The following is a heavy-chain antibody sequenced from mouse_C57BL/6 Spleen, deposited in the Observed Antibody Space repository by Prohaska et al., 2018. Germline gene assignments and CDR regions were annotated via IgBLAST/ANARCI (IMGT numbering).Heavy chain of an antibody. V-gene: IGHV1-26*01. Sequence: KQSHGKSLEWIGDINPNNGGTSYNQKFKGKATLTVDKSSSTAYMELRSLTSEDSAVYYCARSGYYGSSLDYWGQGTTLTVSS. CDR2: INPNNGGT. D-gene: IGHD1-1*01. CDR3: ARSGYYGSSLDY. J-gene: IGHJ2*01.